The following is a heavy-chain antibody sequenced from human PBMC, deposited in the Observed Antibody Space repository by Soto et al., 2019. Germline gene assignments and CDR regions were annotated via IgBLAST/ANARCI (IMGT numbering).Heavy chain of an antibody. CDR3: ARDQLGRGYSYRNWFDP. D-gene: IGHD5-18*01. Sequence: QMQLVESGGGVVQPGRSLRLSCAASGFTFSHYAMHWVRQAPGKGLEWVAIISFDGGDKYYADSVMGRFTISRDNSKNTLYLRMNSRRAEDTAVYYCARDQLGRGYSYRNWFDPWGLGTLVTVSS. V-gene: IGHV3-30*01. J-gene: IGHJ5*02. CDR2: ISFDGGDK. CDR1: GFTFSHYA.